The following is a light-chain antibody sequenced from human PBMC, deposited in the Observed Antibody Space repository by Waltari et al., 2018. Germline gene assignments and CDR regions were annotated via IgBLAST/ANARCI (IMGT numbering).Light chain of an antibody. CDR3: MQNIHLPT. Sequence: IVMTQSPLSLSVTPGQPASMSCKSSQSLLHSDGRTRLFWYLQKSGRSPRLLISEVYDRFSGVSDRFSGSGSGTDFTLNISRVEPEDVGIYFCMQNIHLPTFGQGTKVQI. CDR2: EVY. CDR1: QSLLHSDGRTR. J-gene: IGKJ1*01. V-gene: IGKV2D-29*02.